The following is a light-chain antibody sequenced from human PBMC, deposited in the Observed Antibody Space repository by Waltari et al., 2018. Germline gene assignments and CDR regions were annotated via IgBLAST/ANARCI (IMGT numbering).Light chain of an antibody. CDR3: QQVNSFPAT. J-gene: IGKJ4*01. V-gene: IGKV1-12*01. Sequence: DIQMTQSPSSVSAFVGDRVTITCRASQSISNWLAWYQQKPGKAPKLLIYGASDLHSGVPSRFSGSGAGTDFTLTISSPQAEDFATYYCQQVNSFPATFGGGTTVEIK. CDR2: GAS. CDR1: QSISNW.